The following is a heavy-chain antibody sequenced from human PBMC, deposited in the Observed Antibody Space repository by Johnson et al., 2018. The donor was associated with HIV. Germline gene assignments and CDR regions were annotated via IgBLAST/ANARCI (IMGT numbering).Heavy chain of an antibody. Sequence: VQVVESGGGLVQPGRSLRLSCAASGFTFDDYAMHWVRQPPGKGLEWVSGISGSGGNTYYADSVKGRFTISRDNSKNTLYFQMNSLRAEDTAVYYCVNTYSGSGYDAFDIWGQGTLVTVSS. CDR2: ISGSGGNT. J-gene: IGHJ3*02. CDR3: VNTYSGSGYDAFDI. V-gene: IGHV3-23*04. D-gene: IGHD6-13*01. CDR1: GFTFDDYA.